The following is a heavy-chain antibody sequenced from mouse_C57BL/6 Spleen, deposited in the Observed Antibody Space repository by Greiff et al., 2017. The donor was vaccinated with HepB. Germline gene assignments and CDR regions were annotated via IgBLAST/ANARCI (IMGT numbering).Heavy chain of an antibody. CDR1: GFTFSDYG. J-gene: IGHJ3*01. CDR3: ANLLAFAY. V-gene: IGHV5-17*01. D-gene: IGHD1-1*01. Sequence: EVKLMESGGGLVKPGGSLKLSCAASGFTFSDYGMHWVRQAPEKGLEWVAYISSGSSTIHYADTVKGRFTISRDNAKNTLYLQMTSLMSEDTAMYYCANLLAFAYWGQGTLVTVSA. CDR2: ISSGSSTI.